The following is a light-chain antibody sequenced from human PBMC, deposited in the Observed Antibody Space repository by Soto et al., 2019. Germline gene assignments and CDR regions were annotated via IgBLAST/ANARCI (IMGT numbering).Light chain of an antibody. CDR2: DVN. V-gene: IGLV2-14*02. Sequence: QSALTQPASVSGSPGQSITISCTGTSSDVGSYNLVSWYQQYPGKAPKLMIYDVNNRPSGVSNRFSGSKSGNTASLTISGLQAEDEAYYYCNSYTSSTTRVFGGGTKPPS. J-gene: IGLJ3*02. CDR1: SSDVGSYNL. CDR3: NSYTSSTTRV.